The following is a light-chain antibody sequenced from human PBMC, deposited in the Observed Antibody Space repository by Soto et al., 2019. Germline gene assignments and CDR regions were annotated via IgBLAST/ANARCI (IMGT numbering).Light chain of an antibody. Sequence: DIQMTQSPSSLSTSVGDRVTITCRASQGISTFLNGYQQKPGKAPRLLIYAASRLQSVVPARFTGSGAETDFTLTIPTLQPEDFGIYYCQQSHATVRTFGGGTKVE. CDR2: AAS. V-gene: IGKV1-39*01. CDR1: QGISTF. J-gene: IGKJ4*01. CDR3: QQSHATVRT.